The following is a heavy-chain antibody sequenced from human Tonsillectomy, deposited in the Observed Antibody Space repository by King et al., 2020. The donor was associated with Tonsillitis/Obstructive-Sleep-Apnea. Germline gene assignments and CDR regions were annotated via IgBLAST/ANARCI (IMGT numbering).Heavy chain of an antibody. Sequence: VQLVESGAEVKKPGESLKISCKGSGYSFTSYWIGWVRQMPGKGLEWMGISYPGDSDTRYSPSFQGQVTISADKSISTAYLQWSSLKASDTAMYYCAREGPGYDYYDSSGIDYWGQGTLVTVSS. J-gene: IGHJ4*02. D-gene: IGHD3-22*01. CDR1: GYSFTSYW. CDR2: SYPGDSDT. CDR3: AREGPGYDYYDSSGIDY. V-gene: IGHV5-51*01.